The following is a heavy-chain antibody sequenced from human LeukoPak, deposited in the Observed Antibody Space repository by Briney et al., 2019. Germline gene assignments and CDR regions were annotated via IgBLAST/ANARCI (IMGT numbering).Heavy chain of an antibody. V-gene: IGHV3-53*01. CDR1: GFTVSSKY. Sequence: GGSLRLSCAASGFTVSSKYMSWVRQAPGRGLEWVSVIYSGGSTYYADSVKGRFTISRDNSKNTLYLQMNSLRAADTAVYYCARGPRVPLAAAEVNNWFDPWGQGTLVTVSS. J-gene: IGHJ5*02. CDR3: ARGPRVPLAAAEVNNWFDP. CDR2: IYSGGST. D-gene: IGHD6-13*01.